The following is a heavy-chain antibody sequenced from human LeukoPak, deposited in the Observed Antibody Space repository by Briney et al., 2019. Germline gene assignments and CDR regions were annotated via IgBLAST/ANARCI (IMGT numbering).Heavy chain of an antibody. D-gene: IGHD7-27*01. Sequence: GASVKVSCKASGYTFSDSYMHWWRQAPGQRLEWLGWINPKSGDTNFAQNFQGRVTMTRDTSISTAYMELSSLTSDDRAVYYCARGPNTGAFDAWGQGTLVTVSS. CDR1: GYTFSDSY. CDR3: ARGPNTGAFDA. J-gene: IGHJ4*02. CDR2: INPKSGDT. V-gene: IGHV1-2*02.